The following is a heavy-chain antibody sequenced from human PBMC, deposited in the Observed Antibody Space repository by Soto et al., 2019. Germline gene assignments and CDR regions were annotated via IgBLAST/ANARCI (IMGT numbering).Heavy chain of an antibody. D-gene: IGHD3-10*01. J-gene: IGHJ6*02. CDR1: GYSFTSYW. CDR3: AIDFVYGYYYYGMDV. V-gene: IGHV5-51*01. CDR2: IYPGGSDT. Sequence: GESLKISCKGSGYSFTSYWIGWVRQMPGKGLEWMGIIYPGGSDTRYSPSFQGQVTISADKSISTAYLQWSSLKASDTAMYYCAIDFVYGYYYYGMDVWGPGTTVTVSS.